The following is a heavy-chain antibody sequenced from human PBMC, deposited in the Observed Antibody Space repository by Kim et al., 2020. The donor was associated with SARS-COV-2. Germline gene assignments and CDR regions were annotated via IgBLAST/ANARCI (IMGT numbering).Heavy chain of an antibody. J-gene: IGHJ6*02. Sequence: SVKVSCKASGGTFSSYAISWVRQAPGQGLEWMGGIIPIFGTANYAQKFQGRVTITADESTSTAYMELSSLRSEDTAVYYCASNKPGDEAGELYVPGYYGMDVWGQGTTVTVSS. CDR2: IIPIFGTA. D-gene: IGHD3-10*01. CDR3: ASNKPGDEAGELYVPGYYGMDV. CDR1: GGTFSSYA. V-gene: IGHV1-69*13.